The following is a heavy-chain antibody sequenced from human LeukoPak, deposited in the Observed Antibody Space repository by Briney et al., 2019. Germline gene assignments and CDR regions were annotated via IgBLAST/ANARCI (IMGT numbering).Heavy chain of an antibody. CDR3: ARVGPQYDFWSGYYPNYYYYYMDV. J-gene: IGHJ6*03. D-gene: IGHD3-3*01. CDR2: INHSGST. CDR1: GGSFSGYY. V-gene: IGHV4-34*01. Sequence: SETLSLTCAVYGGSFSGYYWSWIRQPPGKGLEWIGEINHSGSTNYNPSLKSRVTISVDTSKNQFSLKLSSVTAADTAVYYCARVGPQYDFWSGYYPNYYYYYMDVWGKGTTVTVSS.